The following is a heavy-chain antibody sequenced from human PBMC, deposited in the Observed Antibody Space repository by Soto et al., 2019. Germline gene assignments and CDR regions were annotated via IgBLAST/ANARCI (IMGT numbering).Heavy chain of an antibody. CDR2: VYHSGST. D-gene: IGHD6-6*01. Sequence: SETLSLTCSVSGGSMRNYYWNWIRQPPGRGLEWIGYVYHSGSTNYNPSLKSRVSMSVDVSRNHFSLTLYSVTAADTAVYFCTSSYSTSSSPDYWGQGTLVTVSS. J-gene: IGHJ4*02. CDR1: GGSMRNYY. V-gene: IGHV4-59*01. CDR3: TSSYSTSSSPDY.